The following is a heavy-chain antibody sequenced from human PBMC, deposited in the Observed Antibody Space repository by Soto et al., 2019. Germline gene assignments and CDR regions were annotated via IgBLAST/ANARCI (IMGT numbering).Heavy chain of an antibody. CDR3: ARYLIIPRAFDI. J-gene: IGHJ3*02. V-gene: IGHV3-48*04. Sequence: GGSLRLSCSVSGFTFSTYSMAWIRQAPGEGLEWLSYISSSSSVIYYADSVKGRITVSRDNGKNALILQMHSLRADDTAVYYCARYLIIPRAFDIWGQGTAVTVSS. CDR1: GFTFSTYS. D-gene: IGHD2-21*01. CDR2: ISSSSSVI.